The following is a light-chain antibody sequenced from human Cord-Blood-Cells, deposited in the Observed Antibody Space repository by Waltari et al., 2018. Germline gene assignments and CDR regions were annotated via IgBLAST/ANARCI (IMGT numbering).Light chain of an antibody. CDR1: SSDVGGYNY. CDR2: DVS. Sequence: QSALTQPASVSGSPGPSITISCTGTSSDVGGYNYVSWYQQHPGKAPKLMIYDVSKWPSGVSNRFSGSKSGNTASLTISGLQAEDEADYYCSSYTSSSTFWVFGGGTKLTVL. V-gene: IGLV2-14*01. J-gene: IGLJ3*02. CDR3: SSYTSSSTFWV.